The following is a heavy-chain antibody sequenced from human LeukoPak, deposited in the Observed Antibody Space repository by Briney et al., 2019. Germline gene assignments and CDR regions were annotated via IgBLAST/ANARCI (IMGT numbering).Heavy chain of an antibody. D-gene: IGHD3-22*01. J-gene: IGHJ3*02. V-gene: IGHV4-34*01. CDR2: IYYSGST. CDR1: GGSFSGYY. Sequence: SETLSLTCAVYGGSFSGYYWGWIRQPPGKGLEWIGSIYYSGSTYYNPSLKSRVTISVDTSKDQFSLKLSSVTAADTAVYYCARDFAYYYDSSGYYFEAFDIWGQGTMVTVSS. CDR3: ARDFAYYYDSSGYYFEAFDI.